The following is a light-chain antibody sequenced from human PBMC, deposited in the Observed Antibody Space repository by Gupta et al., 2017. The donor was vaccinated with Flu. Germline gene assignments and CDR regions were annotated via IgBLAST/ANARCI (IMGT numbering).Light chain of an antibody. CDR1: QSIRDW. J-gene: IGKJ2*01. CDR3: QQYDTYLAT. V-gene: IGKV1-5*03. Sequence: GDRVTITCRAGQSIRDWVAWYQQKPGKAPKLLIYMASTLESGVPSRFSGSGYGTEFTLTISSLQPDDLATYYCQQYDTYLATFGQGTKVEIK. CDR2: MAS.